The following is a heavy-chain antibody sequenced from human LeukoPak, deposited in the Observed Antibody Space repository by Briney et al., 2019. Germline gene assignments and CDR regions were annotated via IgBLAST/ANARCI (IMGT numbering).Heavy chain of an antibody. V-gene: IGHV3-7*03. CDR1: GFTLSSYW. CDR2: IKEDGSEK. CDR3: ARDWVAGVPFDAFDI. J-gene: IGHJ3*02. Sequence: GGSLRLACAASGFTLSSYWMSWVRQAPGKGLEWVANIKEDGSEKYYVDSVKGRFTISRDNAKNSLYLHMNSLTAEDTAMYYCARDWVAGVPFDAFDIWGQGTMVSVSS. D-gene: IGHD3-10*01.